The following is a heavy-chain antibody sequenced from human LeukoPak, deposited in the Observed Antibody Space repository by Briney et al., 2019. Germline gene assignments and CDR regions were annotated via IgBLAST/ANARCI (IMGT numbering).Heavy chain of an antibody. Sequence: GGSLRLSCAASGFTFSAYAMTWVRQAPGKGLEWVANIRSGGISKNYADSVRGRFTIARDDSTSTLYLEMNSLRAEDTAVYYCAKTYYDSGCLIDYRGQGTLVTVSS. D-gene: IGHD3-22*01. CDR1: GFTFSAYA. J-gene: IGHJ4*02. V-gene: IGHV3-23*01. CDR2: IRSGGISK. CDR3: AKTYYDSGCLIDY.